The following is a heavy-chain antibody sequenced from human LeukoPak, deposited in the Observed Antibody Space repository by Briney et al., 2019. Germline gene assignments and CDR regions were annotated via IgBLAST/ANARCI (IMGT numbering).Heavy chain of an antibody. CDR2: INHSGGT. Sequence: PSETLSLTCGVSGASFSGYYWTWIRQPPGKGLEWIGEINHSGGTNYNMSLKSRVTISVDPSKKQFSLKLRSLTAEDTAVYYCATERYYGSGSYYKFDYWGQGILVTVSS. CDR1: GASFSGYY. J-gene: IGHJ4*02. CDR3: ATERYYGSGSYYKFDY. V-gene: IGHV4-34*01. D-gene: IGHD3-10*01.